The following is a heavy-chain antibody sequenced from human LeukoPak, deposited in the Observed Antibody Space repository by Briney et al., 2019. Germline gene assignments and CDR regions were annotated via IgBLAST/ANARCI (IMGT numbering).Heavy chain of an antibody. J-gene: IGHJ6*02. CDR2: IYHSGST. CDR1: GYSISSGYY. D-gene: IGHD3-22*01. CDR3: ARDYRGSSGYYYAGRGMDV. V-gene: IGHV4-38-2*02. Sequence: PSETLSLTCTVSGYSISSGYYWGWIRQPPGKGLEWIGSIYHSGSTYYNPSLKSRVTISVDTSKNQFSLKLSSVTAADTAVYYCARDYRGSSGYYYAGRGMDVWGQGTTVTVSS.